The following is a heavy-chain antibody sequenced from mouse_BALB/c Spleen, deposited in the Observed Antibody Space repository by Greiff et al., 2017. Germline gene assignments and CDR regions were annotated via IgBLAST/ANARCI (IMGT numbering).Heavy chain of an antibody. CDR1: GFTFNTYA. J-gene: IGHJ3*01. V-gene: IGHV10-1*02. Sequence: EVKLVESGGGLVQPKGSLKLSCAASGFTFNTYAMNWVRQAPGKGLEWVARIRSKSNNYATYYADSVKDRFTISRDDSQSMLYLQMNNLKTEDTAMYYCVRGWDPSYWGQGTLVTVSA. CDR2: IRSKSNNYAT. CDR3: VRGWDPSY. D-gene: IGHD4-1*01.